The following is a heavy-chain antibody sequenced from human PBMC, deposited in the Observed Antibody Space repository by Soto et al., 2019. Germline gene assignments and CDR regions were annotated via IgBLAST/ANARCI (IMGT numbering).Heavy chain of an antibody. V-gene: IGHV3-74*01. CDR3: VRDITMRTTGPHFDC. CDR1: GFTFGSYW. D-gene: IGHD1-1*01. J-gene: IGHJ4*02. Sequence: PGGSLRLSCAASGFTFGSYWMHWVRQAPGKGLVWVSRLKYDGSIATCADSVKGRFTISRDNAKNTLYLQMNSLRAEDTAVYYCVRDITMRTTGPHFDCWGQGSLVTVSS. CDR2: LKYDGSIA.